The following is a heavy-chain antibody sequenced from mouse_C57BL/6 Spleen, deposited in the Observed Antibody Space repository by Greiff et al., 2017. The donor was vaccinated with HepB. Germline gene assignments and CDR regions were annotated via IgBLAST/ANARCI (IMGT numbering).Heavy chain of an antibody. Sequence: EVQLQQSGTVLARPGASVKMSCKTSGYTFTSYWMHWVKQRPGQGLEWIGAIYPGNSDTSYNQKFKGKAKLTAVTSASTAYMELSSLTNEDSAVDYCTRGYDYPSWFAYWGQGTLVTVSA. V-gene: IGHV1-5*01. D-gene: IGHD2-4*01. CDR3: TRGYDYPSWFAY. CDR1: GYTFTSYW. J-gene: IGHJ3*01. CDR2: IYPGNSDT.